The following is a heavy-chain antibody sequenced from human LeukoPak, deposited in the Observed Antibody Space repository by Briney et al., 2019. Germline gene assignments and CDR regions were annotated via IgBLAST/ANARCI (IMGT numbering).Heavy chain of an antibody. Sequence: QPGGSLRLSCAASGFTVSSSYMSWVRQAPGKGLEWVSVIYSGGSGSTYYADSVKGRFTISRDNSKNTLYLQMNSLRAEDTAVYYCAKVHGYCSSTSCRWGQGTLVTVSS. CDR1: GFTVSSSY. V-gene: IGHV3-23*03. CDR3: AKVHGYCSSTSCR. J-gene: IGHJ4*02. CDR2: IYSGGSGST. D-gene: IGHD2-2*01.